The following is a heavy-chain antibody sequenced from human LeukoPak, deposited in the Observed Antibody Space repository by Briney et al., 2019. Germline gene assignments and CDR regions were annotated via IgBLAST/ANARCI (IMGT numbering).Heavy chain of an antibody. CDR2: IYSGGST. CDR3: ARDVGTSGYDY. CDR1: GFTVSSNH. D-gene: IGHD3-22*01. Sequence: PGGSLRLSCAASGFTVSSNHMSWVRQAPGKGLEWVSIIYSGGSTYYADSVKGRFTISRDNSKNTLYLQMNSLRAEDTAVYYCARDVGTSGYDYWGQGTLVTVSS. J-gene: IGHJ4*02. V-gene: IGHV3-53*01.